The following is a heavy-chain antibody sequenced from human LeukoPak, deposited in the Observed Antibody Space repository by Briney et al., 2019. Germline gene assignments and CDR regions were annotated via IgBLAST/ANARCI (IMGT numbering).Heavy chain of an antibody. V-gene: IGHV4-30-2*01. J-gene: IGHJ4*02. CDR2: IYHSGST. D-gene: IGHD3-10*01. CDR1: GGSISSGGYS. CDR3: ASHVTYYGSGSYWGYFDY. Sequence: SQTLSLTCAVSGGSISSGGYSWRWIRQPPGKGLEWIGYIYHSGSTYYNPSLKSRVTISVDRSKNQFSLKLSSVTAADTVVYYCASHVTYYGSGSYWGYFDYWGQGTLVTVSS.